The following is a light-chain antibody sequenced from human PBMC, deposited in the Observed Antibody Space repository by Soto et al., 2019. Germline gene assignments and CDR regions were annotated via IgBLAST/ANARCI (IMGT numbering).Light chain of an antibody. J-gene: IGKJ3*01. V-gene: IGKV3-15*01. CDR2: GAS. CDR1: QSVSSD. Sequence: EIVMTQSPATLSVSPGERATLSCRASQSVSSDLAWYQQKPGQAPRLLIYGASTRATGIPARFSGSGSGTEFTLTISSLQSEDFAVYYCQQYNNWPPFTFGTGT. CDR3: QQYNNWPPFT.